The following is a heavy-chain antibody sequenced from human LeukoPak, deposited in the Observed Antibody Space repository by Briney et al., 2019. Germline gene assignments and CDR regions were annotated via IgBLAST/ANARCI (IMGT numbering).Heavy chain of an antibody. CDR3: ARDNYSSSWYVFYYDCCMDL. CDR2: INPNSGGT. J-gene: IGHJ6*01. CDR1: GYTFTGYY. V-gene: IGHV1-2*02. Sequence: ASVKVSCKASGYTFTGYYMHWVRQAPGQGLEWMGWINPNSGGTNYAQKFQGRVTMTRDTSISTAYMELSRLRSDDTAVYYCARDNYSSSWYVFYYDCCMDLWAQGNALTVS. D-gene: IGHD6-13*01.